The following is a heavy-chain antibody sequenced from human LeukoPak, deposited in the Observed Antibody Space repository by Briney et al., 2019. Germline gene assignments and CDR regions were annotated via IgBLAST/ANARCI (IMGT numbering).Heavy chain of an antibody. J-gene: IGHJ6*02. V-gene: IGHV5-51*01. CDR2: TYFGDSDT. CDR1: GYSFTNYW. CDR3: ARYLPGFYGMDV. Sequence: GESLKISCKGSGYSFTNYWIGWARQIPGKGLEWMGITYFGDSDTRYSPSFRGQVTISADKSINTAYLQWSSLKASDTAMYYCARYLPGFYGMDVWGQGTTVTVSS.